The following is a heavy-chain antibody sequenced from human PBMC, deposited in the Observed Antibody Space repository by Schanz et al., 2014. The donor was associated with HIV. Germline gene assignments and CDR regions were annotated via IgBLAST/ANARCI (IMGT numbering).Heavy chain of an antibody. CDR3: AKDRRGGYQFLYGLDV. D-gene: IGHD2-2*01. CDR2: ISYDGNTK. Sequence: QVQLVESGGGVVQPGRSQRLSCAASGFTFRSYGMHWVRQAPGKGLEWVALISYDGNTKYYADSVKGRFSISRDKSKNTLYLQMNRLRAEDTAVYYCAKDRRGGYQFLYGLDVWGQGTTVTVS. V-gene: IGHV3-30*18. J-gene: IGHJ6*02. CDR1: GFTFRSYG.